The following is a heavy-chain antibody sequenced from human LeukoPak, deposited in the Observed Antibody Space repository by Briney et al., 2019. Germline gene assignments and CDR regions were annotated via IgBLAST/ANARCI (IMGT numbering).Heavy chain of an antibody. V-gene: IGHV3-23*01. Sequence: GGSLRLSCAASGFTFSSYATSWVRQAPGKGLEWVSAISGSGGSTYYADSVKGRFTISRDNSKNTLYLQMNSLRAEDTAIYYCAKAPQYYDFWSGLRGAFDIWGQGTMVTVSS. CDR1: GFTFSSYA. D-gene: IGHD3-3*01. CDR3: AKAPQYYDFWSGLRGAFDI. J-gene: IGHJ3*02. CDR2: ISGSGGST.